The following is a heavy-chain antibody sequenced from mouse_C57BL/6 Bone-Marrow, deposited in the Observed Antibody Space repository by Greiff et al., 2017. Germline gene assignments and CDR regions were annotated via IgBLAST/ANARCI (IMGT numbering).Heavy chain of an antibody. CDR2: IRSKSNNYAT. J-gene: IGHJ2*01. CDR3: VAGLGFDY. Sequence: EVMLVESGGGLVQPKGSLKLSCAASGFTFNTYSMNWVRQAPGKGLEWVGRIRSKSNNYATYYDDSVKDRVTISRDDSESILYLQMNDLKAEDTAMDYCVAGLGFDYWGQGTTLTVSS. CDR1: GFTFNTYS. V-gene: IGHV10-1*01. D-gene: IGHD2-4*01.